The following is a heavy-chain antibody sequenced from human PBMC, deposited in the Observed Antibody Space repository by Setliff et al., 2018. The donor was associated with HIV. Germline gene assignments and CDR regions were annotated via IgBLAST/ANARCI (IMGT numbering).Heavy chain of an antibody. CDR1: GYSISSGYY. D-gene: IGHD5-18*01. V-gene: IGHV4-38-2*01. CDR3: ARQVGSQYSYWAYYFDS. J-gene: IGHJ4*02. Sequence: SETLSLTCVVSGYSISSGYYWGWIRQPPGTGLEWIGSFYHSTTYYNPSLKSRVTISVDTSKNQFSLKLISVTAADTAVYYCARQVGSQYSYWAYYFDSWGRGALVTVSS. CDR2: FYHSTT.